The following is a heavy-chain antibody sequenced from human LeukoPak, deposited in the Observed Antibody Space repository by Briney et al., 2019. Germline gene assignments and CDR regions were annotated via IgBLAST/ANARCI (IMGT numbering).Heavy chain of an antibody. CDR1: GGSISSYY. Sequence: PSETLSLTCTASGGSISSYYWSWIRQPLGKGLEWIGYIYYSGITNYNPSLKSRVTISVDTSKNQFSLKLSSVTAADTAMYYCAGDKHFNTFAYWGQGTLVTVSS. J-gene: IGHJ4*02. CDR2: IYYSGIT. D-gene: IGHD2-21*02. CDR3: AGDKHFNTFAY. V-gene: IGHV4-59*08.